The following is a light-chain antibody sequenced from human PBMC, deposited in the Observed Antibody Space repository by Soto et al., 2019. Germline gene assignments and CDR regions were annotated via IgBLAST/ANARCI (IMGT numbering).Light chain of an antibody. CDR2: GAS. J-gene: IGKJ2*01. V-gene: IGKV3-20*01. CDR1: QGVASSY. Sequence: EMGLPQSPAPLPLLQGEGATLSSRSSQGVASSYLAWYQQKPGQAPSLLIYGASSRATGIPDRFSGSGSGTDFTLTISRLEPEDFAVYYCQQYGSSPTYTFGQGTKLEIK. CDR3: QQYGSSPTYT.